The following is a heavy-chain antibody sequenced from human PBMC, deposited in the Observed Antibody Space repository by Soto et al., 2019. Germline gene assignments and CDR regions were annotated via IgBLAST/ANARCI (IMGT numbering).Heavy chain of an antibody. J-gene: IGHJ4*02. CDR3: ARVSDSSSWYGIDY. D-gene: IGHD6-13*01. Sequence: QVQLVQSGAEVKKPGSSVKVSCKASGGTFSSYTISWVRQAPGQGLEWMGRIIPILGIANYAQKFQGRVTITADKXXSTAYMELSSLRSEDTAVYYCARVSDSSSWYGIDYWGQGTLVTVSS. CDR1: GGTFSSYT. V-gene: IGHV1-69*02. CDR2: IIPILGIA.